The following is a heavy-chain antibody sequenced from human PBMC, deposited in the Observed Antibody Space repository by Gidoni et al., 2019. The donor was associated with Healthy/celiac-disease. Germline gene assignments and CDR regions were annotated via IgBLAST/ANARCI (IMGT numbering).Heavy chain of an antibody. CDR2: IDYSGST. J-gene: IGHJ6*02. CDR1: GSSISSYY. D-gene: IGHD1-1*01. Sequence: QVQLQESGPGLVEPSETLSLTCTVAGSSISSYYWNWIRQPPGKGLEWIGYIDYSGSTNYNPSLKSRVTISVDTSKNQSSLKLSSVTAADTAVYSCAREVREVQLARPSRVYYYYYGMDVWGQGTTVTVSS. CDR3: AREVREVQLARPSRVYYYYYGMDV. V-gene: IGHV4-59*01.